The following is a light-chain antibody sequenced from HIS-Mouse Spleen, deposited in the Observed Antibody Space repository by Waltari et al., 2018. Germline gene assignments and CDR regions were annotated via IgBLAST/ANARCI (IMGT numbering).Light chain of an antibody. V-gene: IGLV2-14*03. Sequence: QSALTQPASVSGSPGQSITISCTGTSSYGGVSNHVAWSQQHPGKAPQLMIYDVSNRPSGVSNRFSGSKSGNTASLTISGLQAEDEADYYCSSYTSSSTWVFGGGTKLTVL. CDR3: SSYTSSSTWV. J-gene: IGLJ3*02. CDR1: SSYGGVSNH. CDR2: DVS.